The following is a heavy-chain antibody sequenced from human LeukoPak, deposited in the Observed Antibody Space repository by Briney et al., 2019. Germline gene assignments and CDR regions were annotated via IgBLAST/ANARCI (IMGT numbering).Heavy chain of an antibody. CDR2: INTNTGNP. CDR3: ASPYDSSGSPYYFDY. J-gene: IGHJ4*02. D-gene: IGHD3-22*01. V-gene: IGHV7-4-1*02. CDR1: GYTFTSYA. Sequence: GASVKVSCKASGYTFTSYAMNWVRQAPGQGLEWMGWINTNTGNPTYAQGFTGRFVFSLDTSVSTAYLQISSLKAEDTAVYYCASPYDSSGSPYYFDYWGQGTLVTVSS.